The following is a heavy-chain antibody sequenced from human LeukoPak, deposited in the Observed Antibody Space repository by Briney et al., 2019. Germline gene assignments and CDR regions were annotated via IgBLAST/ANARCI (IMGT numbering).Heavy chain of an antibody. CDR2: IYYSGST. CDR3: ARDHSSSWYSIWFDP. J-gene: IGHJ5*02. CDR1: DGSISSYY. V-gene: IGHV4-59*01. D-gene: IGHD6-13*01. Sequence: SETLSLTCTVSDGSISSYYWSWIRQPPGKGLEWIGYIYYSGSTNYNPSLKSRVTISVDTSKNQFSLKLSSVTAADTAVYYCARDHSSSWYSIWFDPWGQGTLVTVSS.